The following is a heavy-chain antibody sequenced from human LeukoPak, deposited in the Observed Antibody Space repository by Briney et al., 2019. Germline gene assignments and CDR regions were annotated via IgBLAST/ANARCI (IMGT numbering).Heavy chain of an antibody. D-gene: IGHD2-2*01. CDR1: GFTFSSYA. V-gene: IGHV3-30-3*01. CDR2: ISYDGGNK. J-gene: IGHJ6*02. CDR3: AREDIVIVPAPRPYYYYGMDV. Sequence: PGRSLRLSCAASGFTFSSYAMHWVRQAPGKGLEWVAVISYDGGNKYYADSVKGRFTISRDNSKNTLYLQMNSLRAEDTAVYYCAREDIVIVPAPRPYYYYGMDVWGQGTTVTVSS.